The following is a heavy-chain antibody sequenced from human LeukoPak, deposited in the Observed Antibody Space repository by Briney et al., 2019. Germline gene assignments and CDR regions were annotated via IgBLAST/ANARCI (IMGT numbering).Heavy chain of an antibody. Sequence: SETLSLTCAVYGGSFSVYYWSWIRQPPGKGLEWIGEINHSGSTNYNPSLKSRVTISVDTSKNQFSLKLSSVTAADTAVYYCARGQFCSDIVVVPAASPFDYWGQGTLVTVSS. CDR1: GGSFSVYY. V-gene: IGHV4-34*01. D-gene: IGHD2-2*01. CDR2: INHSGST. CDR3: ARGQFCSDIVVVPAASPFDY. J-gene: IGHJ4*02.